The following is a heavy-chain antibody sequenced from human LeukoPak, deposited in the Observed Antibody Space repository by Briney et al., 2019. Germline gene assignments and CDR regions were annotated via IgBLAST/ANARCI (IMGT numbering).Heavy chain of an antibody. CDR2: ISAYNGNT. CDR3: ARGDKGTTAGDY. CDR1: GYTFTSYG. J-gene: IGHJ4*02. D-gene: IGHD1-1*01. Sequence: ASVKVSCKASGYTFTSYGISWVRQAPGQGLEWMGWISAYNGNTSYAQKLQGRVTMTTDTSTSTAYMELRSLRSEDTAVYYCARGDKGTTAGDYWGQGTLVTVSS. V-gene: IGHV1-18*01.